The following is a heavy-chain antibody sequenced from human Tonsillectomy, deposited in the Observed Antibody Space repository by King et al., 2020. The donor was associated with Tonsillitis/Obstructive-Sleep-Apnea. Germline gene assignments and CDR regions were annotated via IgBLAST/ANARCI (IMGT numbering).Heavy chain of an antibody. CDR1: GYTFTSYY. D-gene: IGHD2-2*01. Sequence: VQLVESGAEVKKPGASVKVSYKASGYTFTSYYMHWVRQAPGQGLEWMGIINPSGGSTSYAQKFQGRVTMTRDTSTRTVYMELSSLRSEDTAVYYCARDGGGTSAEEYFDYWGQGTLVTVSS. CDR2: INPSGGST. V-gene: IGHV1-46*01. J-gene: IGHJ4*02. CDR3: ARDGGGTSAEEYFDY.